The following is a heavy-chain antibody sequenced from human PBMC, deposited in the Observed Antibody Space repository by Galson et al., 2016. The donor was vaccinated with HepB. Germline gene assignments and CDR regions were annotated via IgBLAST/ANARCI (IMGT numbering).Heavy chain of an antibody. CDR3: TMISWSTSSGFGF. Sequence: LSCAASGFTFSNYGMSWVRQAPGKGLEWVSAVSGSGDNTYYADSVKGRFTISRDNSRNTVYVQINSLRAEDTAIYYCTMISWSTSSGFGFWGQGTRVTVSS. CDR1: GFTFSNYG. D-gene: IGHD3-22*01. CDR2: VSGSGDNT. V-gene: IGHV3-23*01. J-gene: IGHJ4*02.